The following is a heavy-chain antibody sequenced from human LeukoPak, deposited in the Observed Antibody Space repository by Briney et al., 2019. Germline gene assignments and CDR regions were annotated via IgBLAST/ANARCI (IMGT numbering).Heavy chain of an antibody. CDR3: ARDPQGDYCGSTSCYMNWFDP. Sequence: GGSLRLSCAASGFTFSSYAMHWVRQAPGKGLEWVAVISYDGSNKYYADSVKGRFTISRDNSKNTLYLQMNSLRAEDTAVYYCARDPQGDYCGSTSCYMNWFDPWGQGTLVTVSS. J-gene: IGHJ5*02. D-gene: IGHD2-2*02. CDR1: GFTFSSYA. CDR2: ISYDGSNK. V-gene: IGHV3-30-3*01.